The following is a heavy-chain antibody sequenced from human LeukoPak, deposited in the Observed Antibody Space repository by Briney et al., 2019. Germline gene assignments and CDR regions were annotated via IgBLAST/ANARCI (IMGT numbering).Heavy chain of an antibody. CDR2: IYYSGST. CDR3: ASGNTIFGVPYFDY. CDR1: GGSISSYY. V-gene: IGHV4-59*08. J-gene: IGHJ4*02. Sequence: KPSETLSLTCSVSGGSISSYYWSWIRQPPGKGLEWIGNIYYSGSTNYNPSLKSRVTISVDTSKSQFSLQLSSVTAADTAVYYCASGNTIFGVPYFDYWGQGTLVTVSS. D-gene: IGHD3-3*01.